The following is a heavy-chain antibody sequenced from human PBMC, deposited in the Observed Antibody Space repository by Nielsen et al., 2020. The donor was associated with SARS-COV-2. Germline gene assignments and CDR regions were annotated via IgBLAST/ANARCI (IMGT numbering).Heavy chain of an antibody. CDR3: ATPTIFGVVPI. J-gene: IGHJ3*02. CDR1: GFSISDSG. V-gene: IGHV3-66*01. Sequence: GESLKISCAASGFSISDSGMHWVRQAPGKGLEWVSVIYSGGSTYYADSVKGRFTISRDNSKNTLYLQMNSLRAEDTAVYYCATPTIFGVVPIWGQGTMVTVSS. CDR2: IYSGGST. D-gene: IGHD3-3*01.